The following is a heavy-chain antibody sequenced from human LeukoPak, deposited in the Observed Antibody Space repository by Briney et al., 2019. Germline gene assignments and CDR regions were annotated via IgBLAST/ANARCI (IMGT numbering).Heavy chain of an antibody. CDR2: ISYDGSNK. D-gene: IGHD3-16*02. CDR3: AKNGELTYYYYYYGMDV. V-gene: IGHV3-30*18. Sequence: GGSLRLSCAASGFTFSSYGMHWVRRAPGKGLEWVAVISYDGSNKYYADSVKGRFTISRDNSKNTLYLQMNSLRAEDTAVYYCAKNGELTYYYYYYGMDVWAKGPRSPSP. J-gene: IGHJ6*02. CDR1: GFTFSSYG.